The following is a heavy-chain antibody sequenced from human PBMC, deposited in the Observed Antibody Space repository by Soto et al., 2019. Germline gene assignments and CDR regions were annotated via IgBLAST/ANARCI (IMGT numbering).Heavy chain of an antibody. CDR1: GGTFSSYA. CDR3: ARDRLLRDGYNFYYYGMDV. V-gene: IGHV1-69*01. Sequence: QVQLVQSGAEVKKPGSSVKVSCKASGGTFSSYAISWVRQAPGQGLEWMGGIIPIFGTANCAQKFQGRDTITADESPRKAYMELSSLRSEDTAVYYCARDRLLRDGYNFYYYGMDVWGQGTTVTVSS. J-gene: IGHJ6*02. D-gene: IGHD5-12*01. CDR2: IIPIFGTA.